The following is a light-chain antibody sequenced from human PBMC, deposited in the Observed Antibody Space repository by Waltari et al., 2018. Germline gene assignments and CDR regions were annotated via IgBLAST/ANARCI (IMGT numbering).Light chain of an antibody. Sequence: DIVMTQSPDSLAVSLGERATINCKSSQSVLYSSNNKNYLAWYRQKPGQPPKLLIYWASPRESGVPDRFSGSGSGTEFTLTISSLQPDDFATYYCQRYNSYPGTFGQGTKVEIK. V-gene: IGKV4-1*01. CDR1: QSVLYSSNNKNY. CDR2: WAS. J-gene: IGKJ1*01. CDR3: QRYNSYPGT.